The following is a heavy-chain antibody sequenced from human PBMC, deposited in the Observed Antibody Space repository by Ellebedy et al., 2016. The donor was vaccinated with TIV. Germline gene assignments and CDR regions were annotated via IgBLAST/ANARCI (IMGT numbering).Heavy chain of an antibody. CDR2: ITYSGGST. V-gene: IGHV3-23*01. D-gene: IGHD6-6*01. CDR3: SKVAAGPGGVWVFDY. J-gene: IGHJ4*02. Sequence: GESLKISCAASGFTFSSYAMTWVRQAPGKGLEWVSAITYSGGSTYYADSVKGRFTLSRDNSKNTLHLHMNSLRAEDTAVYYCSKVAAGPGGVWVFDYWGQGTLVTVSS. CDR1: GFTFSSYA.